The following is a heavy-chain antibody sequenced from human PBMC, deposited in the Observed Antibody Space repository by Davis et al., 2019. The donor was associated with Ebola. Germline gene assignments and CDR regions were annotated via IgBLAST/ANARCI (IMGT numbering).Heavy chain of an antibody. V-gene: IGHV3-30*03. CDR1: GFSFGSSG. Sequence: GESLKISCVVSGFSFGSSGMHWVRQAPGKVLEWVSIISYDGSSKYHADSVRDRFTISRDTSKNTLYLQMNSLTAEDTAVYYCARGGETVTGTASHGMDVWGQGTTVTVSS. CDR2: ISYDGSSK. CDR3: ARGGETVTGTASHGMDV. J-gene: IGHJ6*02. D-gene: IGHD4-11*01.